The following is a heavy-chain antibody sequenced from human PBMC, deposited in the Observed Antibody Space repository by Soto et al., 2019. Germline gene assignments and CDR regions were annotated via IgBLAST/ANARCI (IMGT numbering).Heavy chain of an antibody. Sequence: QVQLVQSGAEVKKPGASVKVSCKASGYTFTSYDINWVRQATGQGLEWRGWMTPNSGNTGYAQKFQGRVTMTRNTSISTAYMERSSLRSEDTPVYYCARGHGVGDWFDPWGQGTLVTVSS. CDR2: MTPNSGNT. CDR3: ARGHGVGDWFDP. CDR1: GYTFTSYD. J-gene: IGHJ5*02. V-gene: IGHV1-8*01. D-gene: IGHD3-10*01.